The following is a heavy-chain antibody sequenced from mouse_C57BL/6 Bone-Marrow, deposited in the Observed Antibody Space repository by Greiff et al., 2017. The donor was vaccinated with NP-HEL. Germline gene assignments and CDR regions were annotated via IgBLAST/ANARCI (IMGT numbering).Heavy chain of an antibody. V-gene: IGHV1-26*01. D-gene: IGHD1-1*01. J-gene: IGHJ1*03. CDR2: INPNNGGT. Sequence: EVQLQQSGPELVKPGASVKISCKASGYTFTDYYMNWVKQSHGKSLEWIGDINPNNGGTSYNQKFKGKATLTVDKSSSTAYMELRSLTSEDSAVYYCARPLYYYGTDWYFDVWGTGTTVTVSS. CDR3: ARPLYYYGTDWYFDV. CDR1: GYTFTDYY.